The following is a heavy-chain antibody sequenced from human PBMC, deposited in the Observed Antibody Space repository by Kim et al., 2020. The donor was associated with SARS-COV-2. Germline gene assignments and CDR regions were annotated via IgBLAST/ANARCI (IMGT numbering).Heavy chain of an antibody. J-gene: IGHJ6*01. CDR3: ARVHKSAWYEVDYYYG. D-gene: IGHD6-19*01. CDR2: ISTTAGYT. Sequence: GGSLRLSCAASGFSFSDYYMGWVRQTPGKRLEWVSFISTTAGYTNYAASVKGRFTISRDNTQNSLYLQMNSLRGGDTAVYFCARVHKSAWYEVDYYYG. CDR1: GFSFSDYY. V-gene: IGHV3-11*06.